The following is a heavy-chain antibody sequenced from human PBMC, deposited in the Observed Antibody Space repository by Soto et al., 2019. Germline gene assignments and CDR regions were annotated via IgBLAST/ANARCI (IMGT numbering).Heavy chain of an antibody. V-gene: IGHV3-21*01. CDR1: GFTFSSYS. J-gene: IGHJ6*02. Sequence: EVQLVESGGGLVKPGGSLRLSCAASGFTFSSYSMNWVRQAPGKGLEWVSSISSSSSYIYYADSVKGRFTISRDNAKNSLYLQMNSLRAEDTAVYYCARDPICTSCLYYYYYGMDVWGQGTTVTVSS. CDR3: ARDPICTSCLYYYYYGMDV. CDR2: ISSSSSYI. D-gene: IGHD2-2*01.